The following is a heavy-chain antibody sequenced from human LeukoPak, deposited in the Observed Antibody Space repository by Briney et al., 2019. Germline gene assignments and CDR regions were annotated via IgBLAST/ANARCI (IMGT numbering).Heavy chain of an antibody. J-gene: IGHJ4*02. CDR1: GYIFTNYW. Sequence: GESLKISCKGSGYIFTNYWIGWVRQMPGKGLEWMGIIYPGDSETRYSPSFQGQVTISADKSISTAYLQWSSLKASDTAMYYCARAIAARWFFFDYWGQGTLVTVSS. CDR2: IYPGDSET. CDR3: ARAIAARWFFFDY. V-gene: IGHV5-51*01. D-gene: IGHD6-6*01.